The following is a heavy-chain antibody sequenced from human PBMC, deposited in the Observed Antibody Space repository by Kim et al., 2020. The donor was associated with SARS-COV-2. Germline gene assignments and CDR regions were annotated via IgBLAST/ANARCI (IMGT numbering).Heavy chain of an antibody. Sequence: GGSLRLSCAASGFTFSSYGMHWVRQAPGKGLEWVAVISYDGSNKYYADSVKGRFTISRDNSKNTLYLQMNSLRAEDTAVYYCARDWSVGATTVTDYWGQGTLVTVSS. J-gene: IGHJ4*02. D-gene: IGHD1-26*01. CDR1: GFTFSSYG. V-gene: IGHV3-33*05. CDR2: ISYDGSNK. CDR3: ARDWSVGATTVTDY.